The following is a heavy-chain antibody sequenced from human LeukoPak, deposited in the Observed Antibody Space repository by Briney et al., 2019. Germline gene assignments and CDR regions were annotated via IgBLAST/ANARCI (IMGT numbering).Heavy chain of an antibody. CDR2: ISSSSSTI. V-gene: IGHV3-48*01. D-gene: IGHD3-10*01. CDR3: ARAGFTFSDYFGSFFDY. J-gene: IGHJ4*02. Sequence: PGGSLRLSCAASGFIFSIYSINWVRQAPGKGREWVSYISSSSSTIYYADSVKGRFTISRDNAKNPLYLQMNSLRAEDTAVYYCARAGFTFSDYFGSFFDYWGQGTLVTVSS. CDR1: GFIFSIYS.